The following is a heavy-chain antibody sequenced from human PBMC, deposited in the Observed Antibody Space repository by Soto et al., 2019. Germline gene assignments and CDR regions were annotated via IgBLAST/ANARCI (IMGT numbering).Heavy chain of an antibody. V-gene: IGHV3-30*18. D-gene: IGHD1-26*01. J-gene: IGHJ5*02. Sequence: GGSLRLSCAASGFIFSTYAMHWVRQAPGKGLEWVAIISDDGNDKYYADSVKGRFTISRDNSKNTLYLELNSLRDEDTAVYYCAKALGTIVGAETRWFDPWGQGTLVTVSS. CDR3: AKALGTIVGAETRWFDP. CDR1: GFIFSTYA. CDR2: ISDDGNDK.